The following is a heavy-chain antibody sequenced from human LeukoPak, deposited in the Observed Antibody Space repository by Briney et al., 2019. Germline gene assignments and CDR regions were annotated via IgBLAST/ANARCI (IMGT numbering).Heavy chain of an antibody. CDR3: ARVDGYDSEYYFDY. J-gene: IGHJ4*02. V-gene: IGHV4-38-2*02. D-gene: IGHD5-12*01. Sequence: SETLSLTCTVSGYSISGGYYWGWIRQPPGKGLEWIGSIYHSGSTYYNPSLKSRVTISVDTSKNQFSLKLSSVTAADTAVYYCARVDGYDSEYYFDYWGQGTLVTVSS. CDR2: IYHSGST. CDR1: GYSISGGYY.